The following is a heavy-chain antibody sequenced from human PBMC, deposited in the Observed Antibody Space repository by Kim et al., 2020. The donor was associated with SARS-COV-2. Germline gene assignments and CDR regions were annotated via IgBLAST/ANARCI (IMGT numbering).Heavy chain of an antibody. CDR2: IYTSGST. Sequence: SETLSLTCTVSGGSISSGSYYWSWIRQPAGKGLEWIGRIYTSGSTNYNPSLKSRVTISVDTSKNQFSLKLSSVTAADTAVYYCARTSPVWDTARKDYWGQGTLVTVSS. D-gene: IGHD5-18*01. V-gene: IGHV4-61*02. CDR1: GGSISSGSYY. J-gene: IGHJ4*02. CDR3: ARTSPVWDTARKDY.